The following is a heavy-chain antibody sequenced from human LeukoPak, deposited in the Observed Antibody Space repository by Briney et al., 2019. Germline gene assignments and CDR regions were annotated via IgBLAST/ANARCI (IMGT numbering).Heavy chain of an antibody. CDR3: ARDVALSTYHFDSSGLLDY. D-gene: IGHD3-22*01. Sequence: PGGSLRLSCAASGFTFSDYAMNWVRQAPGKGLEWVANIRPDGSEKYYLDSVRGRLTISRDNAKNSLSLQMNSLRGEDTAVYYCARDVALSTYHFDSSGLLDYXXQGXLXTVSS. J-gene: IGHJ4*02. CDR2: IRPDGSEK. CDR1: GFTFSDYA. V-gene: IGHV3-7*01.